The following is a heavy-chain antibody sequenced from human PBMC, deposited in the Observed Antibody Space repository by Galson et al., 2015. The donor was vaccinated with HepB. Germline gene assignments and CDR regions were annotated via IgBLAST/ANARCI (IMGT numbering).Heavy chain of an antibody. V-gene: IGHV1-3*01. D-gene: IGHD6-13*01. J-gene: IGHJ6*03. CDR3: ARESEQLTNLYYYYYMDV. Sequence: SVKVSCKASGYTFTSYAMHWVRQAPGQRLEWMGWINAGNGNTKYSQKFQGRVTITRDTSASTAYMELSSLRSEDTAVYYCARESEQLTNLYYYYYMDVWGKGTTVTVSS. CDR1: GYTFTSYA. CDR2: INAGNGNT.